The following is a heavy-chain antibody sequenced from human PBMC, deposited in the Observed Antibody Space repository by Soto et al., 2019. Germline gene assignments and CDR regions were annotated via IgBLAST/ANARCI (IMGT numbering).Heavy chain of an antibody. Sequence: SETLSLTCTVSGGSISSSSYYWGWIRQPPGKGLEWIGSIYYSGSTYYNPPIKSRVTISVDTSKNQFSLKLSSVTAADTAVYYCARHINSSSWYYFQHWGQGTLVTVSS. CDR3: ARHINSSSWYYFQH. CDR2: IYYSGST. J-gene: IGHJ1*01. V-gene: IGHV4-39*01. D-gene: IGHD6-13*01. CDR1: GGSISSSSYY.